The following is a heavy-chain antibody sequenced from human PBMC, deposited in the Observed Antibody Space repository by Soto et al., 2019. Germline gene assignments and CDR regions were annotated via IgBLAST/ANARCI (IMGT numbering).Heavy chain of an antibody. D-gene: IGHD1-26*01. CDR3: ARSRPTIALDV. J-gene: IGHJ3*01. CDR2: IYSGGST. Sequence: EVQLVESGGGLIQPGGSLRLSCAASGFTVTNNYINWVRQAPGKGLEWVSLIYSGGSTYYADSVKGRFTISRDNSKNTLFLQMNSLRAEDTAVYYCARSRPTIALDVWVLGTMVTVSS. CDR1: GFTVTNNY. V-gene: IGHV3-53*01.